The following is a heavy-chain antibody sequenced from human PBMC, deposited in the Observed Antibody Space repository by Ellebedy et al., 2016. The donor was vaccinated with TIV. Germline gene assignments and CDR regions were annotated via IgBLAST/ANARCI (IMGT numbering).Heavy chain of an antibody. D-gene: IGHD6-6*01. CDR3: ARGRLAARPFDRDGYNWFDP. CDR1: GGTFSSYA. V-gene: IGHV1-69*06. Sequence: SVKVSXXASGGTFSSYAISWVRQAPGQGLEWMGGIIPIFGTANYAQKFQGRVTITADKSTSTAYMELSSLRSEDTAVYYCARGRLAARPFDRDGYNWFDPWGQGTLVTVSS. CDR2: IIPIFGTA. J-gene: IGHJ5*02.